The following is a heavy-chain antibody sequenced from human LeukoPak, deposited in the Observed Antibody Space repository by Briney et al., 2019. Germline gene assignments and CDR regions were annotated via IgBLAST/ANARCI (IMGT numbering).Heavy chain of an antibody. J-gene: IGHJ4*02. CDR3: AKEDDRVYFDY. Sequence: GRSLRLSCAASGFTFDDYAMHWVRQAPGKGLEWVSGISWNSGSIGYADSVKGRFTISRDNSKNTLYLQMNSLRAEDTAVYYCAKEDDRVYFDYWGQGTLVTVSS. CDR1: GFTFDDYA. D-gene: IGHD5-24*01. CDR2: ISWNSGSI. V-gene: IGHV3-9*01.